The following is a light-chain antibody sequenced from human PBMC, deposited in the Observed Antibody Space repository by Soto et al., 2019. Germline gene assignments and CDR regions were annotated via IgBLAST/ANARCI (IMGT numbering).Light chain of an antibody. J-gene: IGKJ4*01. CDR1: QSVCSS. CDR2: DSS. V-gene: IGKV3-11*01. Sequence: EIVLTQSPATLSLSPGERANLSCRASQSVCSSLAWYQQKPGQAPRLLINDSSNRATGIPARFSGRGTGTDFTLTISSLEPEDFAVYYCQQRNDWPLTLGVGTKVEIK. CDR3: QQRNDWPLT.